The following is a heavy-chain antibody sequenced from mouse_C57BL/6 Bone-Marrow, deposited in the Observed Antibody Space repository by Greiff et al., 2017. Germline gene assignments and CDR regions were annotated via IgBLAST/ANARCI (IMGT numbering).Heavy chain of an antibody. CDR1: GYTFTSYW. D-gene: IGHD1-1*01. J-gene: IGHJ3*01. Sequence: QVQLQQPGAELVKPGASVTLSCKASGYTFTSYWMNWVKQRPGQGLEWIGMIHPNSGRTNYNEKFKSKATLTVDKSSSTAYMQLSSLTSEDSAVYYCARGGSSLVAYWGQGTLVTVSA. CDR2: IHPNSGRT. V-gene: IGHV1-64*01. CDR3: ARGGSSLVAY.